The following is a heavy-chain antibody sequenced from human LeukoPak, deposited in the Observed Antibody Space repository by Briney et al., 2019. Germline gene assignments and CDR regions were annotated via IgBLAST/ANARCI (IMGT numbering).Heavy chain of an antibody. J-gene: IGHJ4*02. CDR2: IYTTGAT. D-gene: IGHD1-26*01. CDR1: SGSINSYY. CDR3: GRQGYTASYYFLDF. Sequence: SETLSLTCTVSSGSINSYYWGWVRQPPGKGLEWTGRIYTTGATQYNPSLKSRVTTSIDTSTNQFSLNLRSMTAADTAVYYCGRQGYTASYYFLDFWSQGTLVAVS. V-gene: IGHV4-4*07.